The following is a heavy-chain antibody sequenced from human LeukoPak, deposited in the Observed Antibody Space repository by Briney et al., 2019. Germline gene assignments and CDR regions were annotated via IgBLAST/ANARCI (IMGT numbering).Heavy chain of an antibody. Sequence: GGSLRLSCAASGLTFRDYAMSWVRQAPGKGLEWVSVICANDGNTYYADAVKGRFTISRDNSKDTLYLQMDSLRAEDTAVYYCASTPQYSYGYRFVYWGQGTLVTVSS. CDR2: ICANDGNT. CDR1: GLTFRDYA. J-gene: IGHJ4*02. CDR3: ASTPQYSYGYRFVY. V-gene: IGHV3-23*01. D-gene: IGHD5-18*01.